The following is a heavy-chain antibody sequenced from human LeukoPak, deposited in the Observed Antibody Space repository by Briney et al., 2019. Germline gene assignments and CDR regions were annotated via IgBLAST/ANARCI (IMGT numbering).Heavy chain of an antibody. J-gene: IGHJ4*02. V-gene: IGHV3-74*01. CDR1: GFTFSSYW. CDR3: ARGIAAAVTGY. Sequence: GGSLRLSCAASGFTFSSYWMHWVRQAPGKGLGWVSRINSDGSSTSYADSVKGRFTTSRDNAKNTLYLQMNSLRAEDTAVYYCARGIAAAVTGYWGQGTLVTVS. CDR2: INSDGSST. D-gene: IGHD6-13*01.